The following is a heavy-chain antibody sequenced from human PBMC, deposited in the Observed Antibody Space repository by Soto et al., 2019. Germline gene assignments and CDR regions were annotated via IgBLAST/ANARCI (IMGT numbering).Heavy chain of an antibody. J-gene: IGHJ4*02. D-gene: IGHD2-15*01. CDR2: INAGNGNT. CDR1: GYTFTSYA. CDR3: ARDHIYCSGGSCYLDY. V-gene: IGHV1-3*01. Sequence: QVQLVQSGAEVKKPGASVKVSCKASGYTFTSYAMHWVRQAPGQRLEWMGWINAGNGNTKYSQKFQGRVTITRDTSASTAYMELSSLRSEDTAVYYCARDHIYCSGGSCYLDYWGQGTLVTVSS.